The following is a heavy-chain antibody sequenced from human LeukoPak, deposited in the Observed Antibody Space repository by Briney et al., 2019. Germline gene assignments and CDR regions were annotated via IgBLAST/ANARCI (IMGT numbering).Heavy chain of an antibody. CDR3: AKEITDILTGFDY. D-gene: IGHD3-9*01. Sequence: GGSLRLSCAASGVTFSSYAMSGVREAPAKGLEWVSAISGSGGSTYYADSVKGRFTISRDNSKNTLYLQMNSLRAEDTAVYYCAKEITDILTGFDYWGQGTLVTVSS. CDR1: GVTFSSYA. V-gene: IGHV3-23*01. J-gene: IGHJ4*02. CDR2: ISGSGGST.